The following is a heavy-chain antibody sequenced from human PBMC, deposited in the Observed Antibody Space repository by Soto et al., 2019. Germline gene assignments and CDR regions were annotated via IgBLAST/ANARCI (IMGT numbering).Heavy chain of an antibody. CDR2: IYWDDDK. J-gene: IGHJ4*02. CDR1: GFSLTTSGVG. V-gene: IGHV2-5*02. Sequence: QITLNESGPTPVKPRQTLTLTCTFSGFSLTTSGVGVGWIRQSPGKAPEWLALIYWDDDKRYSPSLKSRLTITKGTPKNQVVLTMADLDPADTATYYCAHRVLRTVFGLVTTTAIYFDFWGQGTPVAVSS. D-gene: IGHD3-3*01. CDR3: AHRVLRTVFGLVTTTAIYFDF.